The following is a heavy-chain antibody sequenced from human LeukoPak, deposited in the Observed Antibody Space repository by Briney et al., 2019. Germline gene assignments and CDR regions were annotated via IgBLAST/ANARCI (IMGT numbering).Heavy chain of an antibody. Sequence: ALVKVSCKPSGGTFTSYYMHWVRQAPGQGLEWMGIINPSDGSTCYAQKFQGRVTTTRDTSTSTVYMELSSLRSEDTAVYYCARSVPAAIGGYMDVWGKGTTVTISS. D-gene: IGHD2-2*01. CDR2: INPSDGST. V-gene: IGHV1-46*01. CDR3: ARSVPAAIGGYMDV. CDR1: GGTFTSYY. J-gene: IGHJ6*03.